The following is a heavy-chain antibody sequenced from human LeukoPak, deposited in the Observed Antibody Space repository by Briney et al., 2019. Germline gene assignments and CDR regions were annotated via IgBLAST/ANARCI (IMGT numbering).Heavy chain of an antibody. CDR3: AKFAGYDSSGYADAFDI. CDR2: ISGSGGNT. V-gene: IGHV3-23*01. D-gene: IGHD3-22*01. Sequence: PGGSLRLSCAASGFTFSSYGMSWVRQAPGKGLEWVSAISGSGGNTYYADSVKGRFTISRDNSKNTLYLQMNSLRAEDTAVYYCAKFAGYDSSGYADAFDIWGQGTMVTVSS. J-gene: IGHJ3*02. CDR1: GFTFSSYG.